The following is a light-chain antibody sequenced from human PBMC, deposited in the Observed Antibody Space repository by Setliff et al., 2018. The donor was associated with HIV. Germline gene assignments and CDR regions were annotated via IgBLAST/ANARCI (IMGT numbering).Light chain of an antibody. CDR3: SSYTSSSTDV. Sequence: QSVLAQPASVSGSPGQSITISCTGTSSDVGTYNAVYWYQQHPGKAPKLMIYDVSTRPSGVSHRFSGSKSGNAASLTISGPQTEDEADYYCSSYTSSSTDVFGTGTKVTVL. CDR2: DVS. CDR1: SSDVGTYNA. V-gene: IGLV2-14*01. J-gene: IGLJ1*01.